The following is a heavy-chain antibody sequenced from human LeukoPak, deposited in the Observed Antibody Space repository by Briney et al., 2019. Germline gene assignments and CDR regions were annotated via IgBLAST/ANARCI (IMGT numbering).Heavy chain of an antibody. CDR2: ITRSSIYT. CDR1: GFTFSNYN. V-gene: IGHV3-21*01. J-gene: IGHJ4*02. CDR3: ASASLK. Sequence: KPGGSLRLSCAASGFTFSNYNMNWVRQTPGKGLEWVSSITRSSIYTFYADSVKGRFTISRDNAKNSLYLQMNSLRAEDTAVYYCASASLKWGQGTLVTVSS.